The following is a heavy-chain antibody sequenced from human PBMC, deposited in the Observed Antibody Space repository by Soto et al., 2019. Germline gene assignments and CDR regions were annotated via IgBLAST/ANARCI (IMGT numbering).Heavy chain of an antibody. CDR3: ARWFGQSYYYYGMDV. D-gene: IGHD3-10*01. CDR1: GYTFTSYD. Sequence: VSVKVSCKASGYTFTSYDINWVRQATGQGLEWMGWMNPNSGNTGYAQKFQGRVTMTRNTSISTAYMELSSLRSEDTAVYYCARWFGQSYYYYGMDVWGQGTTVTVSS. CDR2: MNPNSGNT. J-gene: IGHJ6*02. V-gene: IGHV1-8*01.